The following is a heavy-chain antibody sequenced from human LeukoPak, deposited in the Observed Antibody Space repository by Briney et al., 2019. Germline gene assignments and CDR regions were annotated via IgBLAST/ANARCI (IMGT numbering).Heavy chain of an antibody. CDR2: INPSGGST. J-gene: IGHJ4*02. CDR1: GYTFTSYY. Sequence: ASVKVSCTASGYTFTSYYMHWVRQAPGQGLEWMGIINPSGGSTSYAQEFQGRVTVTRDMSTSTVYMELSSLRSEDTAVYYCARATRYSGYDFYYWGQGTLVTVSS. V-gene: IGHV1-46*01. CDR3: ARATRYSGYDFYY. D-gene: IGHD5-12*01.